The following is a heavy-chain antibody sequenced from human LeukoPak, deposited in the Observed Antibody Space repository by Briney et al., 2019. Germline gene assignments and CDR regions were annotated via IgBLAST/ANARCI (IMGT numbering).Heavy chain of an antibody. CDR1: GFTLSSYW. Sequence: GGSLRLSCAASGFTLSSYWVSWVRQAPGKGLEWVANIKQDGSEKYCVDSVKGRFTISRDNAKNSLYLQMNSLRAEDTAVYYCARSYYYDRSGPGDYWGQGTLVTVSS. CDR3: ARSYYYDRSGPGDY. J-gene: IGHJ4*02. V-gene: IGHV3-7*01. D-gene: IGHD3-22*01. CDR2: IKQDGSEK.